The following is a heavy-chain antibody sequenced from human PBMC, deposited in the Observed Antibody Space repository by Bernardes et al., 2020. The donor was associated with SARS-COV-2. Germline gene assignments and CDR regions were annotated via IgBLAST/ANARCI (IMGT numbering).Heavy chain of an antibody. V-gene: IGHV2-5*02. Sequence: SGPTLVKPTHTLTLTCTFTGFSLRTSGVAVGWIRQPPGKALEWIAPIYSDDDKRYSPSLKSRLTITKDTSENQVVLTLTNVDPLDTATYYCAHRRPSTWESDRFDPWGQGTLVTVSS. CDR2: IYSDDDK. D-gene: IGHD1-26*01. J-gene: IGHJ5*02. CDR3: AHRRPSTWESDRFDP. CDR1: GFSLRTSGVA.